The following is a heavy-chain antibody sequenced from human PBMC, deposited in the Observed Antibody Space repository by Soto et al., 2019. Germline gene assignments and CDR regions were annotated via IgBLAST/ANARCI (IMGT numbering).Heavy chain of an antibody. D-gene: IGHD4-17*01. Sequence: GGSLRLSCAASGFTFSSYAMSWVRQAPGKGLEWVSAISGSGGSTYYADSVKGRFTISRDNSKNTLYLQMNSLRAEDTAVYYCAKGDDYGDYGGYFQYWGQGTLVTVSS. J-gene: IGHJ1*01. CDR3: AKGDDYGDYGGYFQY. CDR2: ISGSGGST. V-gene: IGHV3-23*01. CDR1: GFTFSSYA.